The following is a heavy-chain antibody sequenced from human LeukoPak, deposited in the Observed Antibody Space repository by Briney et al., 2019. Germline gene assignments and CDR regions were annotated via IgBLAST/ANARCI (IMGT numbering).Heavy chain of an antibody. CDR1: GDSVSSNSAA. J-gene: IGHJ5*02. D-gene: IGHD2-2*01. V-gene: IGHV6-1*01. CDR2: TYYRSKWYN. CDR3: ATLNWDDGVVSGFDR. Sequence: SQTLSLTCAISGDSVSSNSAAWNWIRQSPSRGLERLGRTYYRSKWYNDYAVSVKSRITINPDTSKNQFSLQLNSVTPEDTAVYYCATLNWDDGVVSGFDRWGQGILVTVSS.